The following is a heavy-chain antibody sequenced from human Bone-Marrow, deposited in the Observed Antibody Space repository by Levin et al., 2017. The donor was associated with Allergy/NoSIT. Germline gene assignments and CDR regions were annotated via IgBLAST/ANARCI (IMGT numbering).Heavy chain of an antibody. CDR3: AGGRFLEWTPDS. CDR2: IFYTGST. V-gene: IGHV4-39*01. Sequence: SETLSLTCAVSGGSIRSSTYYFGWVRQPPGKGLEWIGNIFYTGSTYYNPSLKSRVTVSVDMSKNQFSLRLTSVTAADSALYYCAGGRFLEWTPDSWGQGTQVIVSS. J-gene: IGHJ4*02. CDR1: GGSIRSSTYY. D-gene: IGHD3-3*01.